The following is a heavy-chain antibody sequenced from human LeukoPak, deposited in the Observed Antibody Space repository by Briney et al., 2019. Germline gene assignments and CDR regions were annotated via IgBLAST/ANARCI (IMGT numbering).Heavy chain of an antibody. V-gene: IGHV3-21*01. J-gene: IGHJ5*02. D-gene: IGHD6-13*01. CDR2: ISSSSSYI. CDR1: GFTFSSYS. CDR3: ARASLRAAAGILNH. Sequence: GGSLRLSCAASGFTFSSYSMIWVRQTPGKGLEWVSSISSSSSYIYYADSMKGRFTISRDNAKNSLYLQMNSLRAEDTAVYYCARASLRAAAGILNHWGQGTLVTVSS.